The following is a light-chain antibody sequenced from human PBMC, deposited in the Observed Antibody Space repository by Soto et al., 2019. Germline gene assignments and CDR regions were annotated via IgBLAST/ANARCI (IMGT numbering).Light chain of an antibody. J-gene: IGLJ3*02. CDR1: SSDVGGYIY. CDR2: DVS. CDR3: CSYAGNKTVV. V-gene: IGLV2-11*01. Sequence: QSVLTQPRSVSGSPGQSVTISCTGTSSDVGGYIYVSWYQQYPAKAPKVMSYDVSRRPSGVPDRFSGSKSGNTASLTISGLQAEDEAVYYCCSYAGNKTVVFGGGTKLTV.